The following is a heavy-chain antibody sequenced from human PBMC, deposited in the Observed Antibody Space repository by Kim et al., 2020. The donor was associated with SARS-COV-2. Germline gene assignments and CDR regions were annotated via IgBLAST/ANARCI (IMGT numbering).Heavy chain of an antibody. J-gene: IGHJ6*02. D-gene: IGHD2-15*01. CDR2: INHSGST. V-gene: IGHV4-34*01. Sequence: SETLSLTCAVYGGSFSGYYWSWIRQPPGKGLEWIGEINHSGSTNYNPSLKSRVTISVDTSKNQFSLKLSSVTAADTAVYYCARGDIVVVVAATTVKYYYYGMDVWGQGTTVTVSS. CDR3: ARGDIVVVVAATTVKYYYYGMDV. CDR1: GGSFSGYY.